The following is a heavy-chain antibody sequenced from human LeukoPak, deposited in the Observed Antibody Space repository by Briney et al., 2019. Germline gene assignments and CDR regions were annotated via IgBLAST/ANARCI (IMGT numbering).Heavy chain of an antibody. CDR1: GFTFDDYA. D-gene: IGHD6-19*01. Sequence: PGGSLRLSCAASGFTFDDYAMHWVRQAPGKGLEWVSGTSWNSDSIGYADSVKGRFTISRDNAKNSLYLQMNSLRAEDTALYYCAKGGGQWLVRNWFDPWGQGTLVTVSS. CDR3: AKGGGQWLVRNWFDP. J-gene: IGHJ5*02. V-gene: IGHV3-9*01. CDR2: TSWNSDSI.